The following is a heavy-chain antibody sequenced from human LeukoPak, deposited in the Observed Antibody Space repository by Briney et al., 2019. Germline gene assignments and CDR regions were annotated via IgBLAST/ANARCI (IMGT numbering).Heavy chain of an antibody. Sequence: EGSLRLSCAASGFTFSSYGMHWVRQAPGKGLEWVAVISYDGSNKHYADSVKGRFTISRDNSKNTLYLQMNSLRAEDTAVYYCAKATRYSYGHFDYWGQGTLVTVSS. CDR3: AKATRYSYGHFDY. CDR2: ISYDGSNK. D-gene: IGHD5-18*01. V-gene: IGHV3-30*18. CDR1: GFTFSSYG. J-gene: IGHJ4*02.